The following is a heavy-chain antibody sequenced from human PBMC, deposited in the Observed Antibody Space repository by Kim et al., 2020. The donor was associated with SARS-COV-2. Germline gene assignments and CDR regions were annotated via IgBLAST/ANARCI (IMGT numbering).Heavy chain of an antibody. CDR3: AKDLEYDILSGPNWFDP. J-gene: IGHJ5*02. D-gene: IGHD3-9*01. Sequence: VKGRFTISRDNSKNTLYLQMKGLRAEDTAVYYCAKDLEYDILSGPNWFDPRGQGTLVTVSS. V-gene: IGHV3-33*06.